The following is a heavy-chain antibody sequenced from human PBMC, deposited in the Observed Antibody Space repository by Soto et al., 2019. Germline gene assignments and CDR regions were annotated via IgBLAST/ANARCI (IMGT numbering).Heavy chain of an antibody. CDR2: IYHSGST. CDR1: GGPISSGGYS. J-gene: IGHJ4*02. V-gene: IGHV4-30-2*01. CDR3: ARAAMGGSSWPFDY. Sequence: SETLSLTCAVSGGPISSGGYSWSWIRQPPGKGLEWIGYIYHSGSTYYNPSLKSRVTISVDKSKNQFSLKLSSVTAADTAVYYCARAAMGGSSWPFDYWGQGTLVTVSS. D-gene: IGHD6-13*01.